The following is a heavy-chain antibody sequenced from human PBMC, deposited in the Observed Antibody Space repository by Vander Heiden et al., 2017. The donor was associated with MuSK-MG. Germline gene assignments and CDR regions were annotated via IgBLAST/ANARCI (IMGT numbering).Heavy chain of an antibody. Sequence: EVQLVASGGGLVQPGRSLRLSCAASCFSVDEYAMHWVRHPQGKGLEWVSSINWNSDDRVYADSVKGRFTTSRANGKKSPYLQTNSLKTEDTALYYCVTAGCNRAECYGNFWGQGTLVTVSS. V-gene: IGHV3-9*01. D-gene: IGHD2-2*01. CDR1: CFSVDEYA. J-gene: IGHJ4*02. CDR2: INWNSDDR. CDR3: VTAGCNRAECYGNF.